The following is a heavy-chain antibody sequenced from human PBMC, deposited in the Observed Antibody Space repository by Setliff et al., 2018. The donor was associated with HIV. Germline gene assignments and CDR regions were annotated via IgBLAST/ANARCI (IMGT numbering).Heavy chain of an antibody. CDR3: ARGLSFYDPGGFDY. CDR2: IYTSGST. CDR1: GGSISSYY. J-gene: IGHJ4*02. V-gene: IGHV4-4*09. Sequence: SETLSLTCTVSGGSISSYYWSWIRQPPGKGLEWIGYIYTSGSTNCNPSLKSRVTIPVDTSKNQFSLKLSSVTAADTAVYYCARGLSFYDPGGFDYWGQGTLVTVSS. D-gene: IGHD3-22*01.